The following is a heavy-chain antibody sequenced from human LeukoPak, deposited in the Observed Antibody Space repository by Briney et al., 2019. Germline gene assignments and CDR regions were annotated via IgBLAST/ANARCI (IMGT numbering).Heavy chain of an antibody. J-gene: IGHJ4*02. D-gene: IGHD3-22*01. V-gene: IGHV3-21*01. CDR3: ARDWDSSIDY. Sequence: PGGSLRLSCVASGFTFSSYTMNWVRQAPGKGLEWVSSITSGSTYIYYADSVKGRFTISRDNAKNSLYLQMNSLRAEDTAVYYCARDWDSSIDYWGQGTLVTVSS. CDR2: ITSGSTYI. CDR1: GFTFSSYT.